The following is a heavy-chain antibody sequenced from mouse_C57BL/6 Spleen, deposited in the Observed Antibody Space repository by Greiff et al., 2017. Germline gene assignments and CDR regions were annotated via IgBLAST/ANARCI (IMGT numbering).Heavy chain of an antibody. Sequence: VQLQQSGPELVKPGASVKMSCKASGYTFTSYWLTWVKQRPGQGLEWIGVIYPGSGSTNYNEKFKSKATLTVDTSSRTAYMQLSSLTSEDSAVYYCARDDYDAIDYWGQGTSVTVSS. V-gene: IGHV1-55*01. CDR3: ARDDYDAIDY. J-gene: IGHJ4*01. CDR1: GYTFTSYW. CDR2: IYPGSGST.